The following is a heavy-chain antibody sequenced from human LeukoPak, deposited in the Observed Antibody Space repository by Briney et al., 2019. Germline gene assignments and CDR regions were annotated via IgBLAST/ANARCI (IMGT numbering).Heavy chain of an antibody. V-gene: IGHV1-18*01. CDR1: GYTFTSYG. Sequence: GASVKVSCKASGYTFTSYGISWVRQAPGQGLEWMGWISAYNGNTNYARKLQGRVTMTTDTSTSTAYMELRSLRSDDTAVYYCARVILWFGESHYYMDVWGKGTTVTVSS. CDR3: ARVILWFGESHYYMDV. D-gene: IGHD3-10*01. J-gene: IGHJ6*03. CDR2: ISAYNGNT.